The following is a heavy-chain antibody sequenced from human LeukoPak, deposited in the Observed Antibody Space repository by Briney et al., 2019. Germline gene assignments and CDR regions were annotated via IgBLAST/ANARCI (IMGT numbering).Heavy chain of an antibody. CDR1: GGTFSSYA. D-gene: IGHD2-2*01. CDR2: IIPIFGTA. CDR3: ARGSPSPYCSSTSCYPPQYYYYGMDV. J-gene: IGHJ6*04. Sequence: SVKVSCKASGGTFSSYAISWVRQAPGQGLEWMGGIIPIFGTANYAQKFQGRVTITADESTSTAYMELSSLRSEETAVYYCARGSPSPYCSSTSCYPPQYYYYGMDVWGKGTTVTVSS. V-gene: IGHV1-69*13.